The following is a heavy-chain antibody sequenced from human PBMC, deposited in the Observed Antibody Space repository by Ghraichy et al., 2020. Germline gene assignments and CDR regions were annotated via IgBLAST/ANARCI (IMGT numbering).Heavy chain of an antibody. Sequence: GGSLRLSCAASGFTFSSYSMNWVRQAPGMGLEWVSYISSSGNTIDYADSVKGRFTISRDNAKNSLYLQMNSLRAEDAAVYYCARLRGYSYGYADYWGQGILVTVSS. CDR1: GFTFSSYS. CDR3: ARLRGYSYGYADY. J-gene: IGHJ4*02. V-gene: IGHV3-48*01. D-gene: IGHD5-18*01. CDR2: ISSSGNTI.